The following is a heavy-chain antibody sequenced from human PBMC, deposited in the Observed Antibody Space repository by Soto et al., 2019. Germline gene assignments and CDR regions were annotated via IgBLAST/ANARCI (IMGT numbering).Heavy chain of an antibody. CDR2: ISYDGSNK. V-gene: IGHV3-30*03. CDR1: GFTFSSYD. D-gene: IGHD3-22*01. Sequence: GGSLRLSCAASGFTFSSYDMYWVRQAPGKGLEWVAVISYDGSNKYYADSVKGRFTISRDNSRNTLFLQMNSLRAEDTAVYYCARDYYKYYDSSGYYRSPAYWGQGTLVTVSS. CDR3: ARDYYKYYDSSGYYRSPAY. J-gene: IGHJ4*02.